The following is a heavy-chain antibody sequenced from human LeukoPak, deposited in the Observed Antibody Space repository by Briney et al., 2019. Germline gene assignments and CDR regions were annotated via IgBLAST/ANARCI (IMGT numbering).Heavy chain of an antibody. CDR2: INPNSGST. CDR3: ARDKILWFRELLGY. CDR1: GYTFTGYY. Sequence: ASVTVSCKASGYTFTGYYMHWVRQAPGQGLEWMGWINPNSGSTNYAQKFQGRVTMTRDTSISTAYMELSRLRSDDTAVYYCARDKILWFRELLGYWGQGTLVTVSS. J-gene: IGHJ4*02. V-gene: IGHV1-2*02. D-gene: IGHD3-10*01.